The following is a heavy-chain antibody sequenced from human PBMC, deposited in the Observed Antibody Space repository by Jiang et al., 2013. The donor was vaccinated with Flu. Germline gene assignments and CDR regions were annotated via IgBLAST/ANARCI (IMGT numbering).Heavy chain of an antibody. CDR1: GFTFSSYA. CDR3: ARGYCSGGSCYDGY. CDR2: ISYDGSNK. Sequence: LLESGGGVVQPGRSLRLSCAASGFTFSSYAMHWVRQAPGKGLEWVAVISYDGSNKYYADSVKGRFTISRDNSKNTLYLQMNSLRAEDTAVYYCARGYCSGGSCYDGYWGQGTLVTVSS. V-gene: IGHV3-30-3*01. D-gene: IGHD2-15*01. J-gene: IGHJ4*02.